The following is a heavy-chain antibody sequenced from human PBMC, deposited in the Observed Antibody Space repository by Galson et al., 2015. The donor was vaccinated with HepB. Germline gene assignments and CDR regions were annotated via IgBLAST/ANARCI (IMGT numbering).Heavy chain of an antibody. J-gene: IGHJ1*01. CDR1: GFTFSSYA. D-gene: IGHD6-19*01. CDR3: ATRSGASGWYSYFQN. Sequence: SLRLSCAASGFTFSSYAIMWVRQAPGKGLEWVSGMSDNGDNTFYADSVKGQFTISRDISKNTVYLQMNSLRVEDTAVYYCATRSGASGWYSYFQNWGQGTRVTVSS. CDR2: MSDNGDNT. V-gene: IGHV3-23*01.